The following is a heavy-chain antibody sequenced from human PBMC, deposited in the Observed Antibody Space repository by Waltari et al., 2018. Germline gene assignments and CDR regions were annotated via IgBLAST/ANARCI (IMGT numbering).Heavy chain of an antibody. Sequence: QVQLQESGPGLVKPSETLSLTRAVSGYSISSGYYWGWIRQPPGKGLEWIGSIYHSGSTYYNPSLKSRVTISVDTSKNQFSLKLSSVTAADTAVYYCARNKNWFDPWGQGTLVTVSS. J-gene: IGHJ5*02. V-gene: IGHV4-38-2*01. CDR2: IYHSGST. CDR3: ARNKNWFDP. CDR1: GYSISSGYY.